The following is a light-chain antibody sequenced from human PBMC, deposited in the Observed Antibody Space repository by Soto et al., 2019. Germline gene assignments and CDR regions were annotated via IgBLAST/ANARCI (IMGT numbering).Light chain of an antibody. CDR1: SSDVGRYDY. V-gene: IGLV2-11*01. J-gene: IGLJ1*01. Sequence: QSALTRPRSVSASPGQPVTISCTGTSSDVGRYDYVSWYQQHPGKAPKLIVYDVTERPSGVPDRFSGSKSGNTASLTISGLQAEDEADYSCCSFAGSYSYVFGTGTKVTVL. CDR2: DVT. CDR3: CSFAGSYSYV.